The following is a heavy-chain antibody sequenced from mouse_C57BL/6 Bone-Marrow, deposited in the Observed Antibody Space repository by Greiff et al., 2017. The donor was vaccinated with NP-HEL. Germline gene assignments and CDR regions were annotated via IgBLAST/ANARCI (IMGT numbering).Heavy chain of an antibody. V-gene: IGHV7-3*01. D-gene: IGHD1-1*01. Sequence: EVQVVESGGGLVQPGGSLSLSCAASGFTFTDYYMSWVRQPPGKALEWLGFIRNKANGYTTESSASVKGRFTISRDNSQSILYLHMNALRAEDSDTYYCARSVATDFDVWGTGTTVTVSS. CDR3: ARSVATDFDV. CDR2: IRNKANGYTT. J-gene: IGHJ1*03. CDR1: GFTFTDYY.